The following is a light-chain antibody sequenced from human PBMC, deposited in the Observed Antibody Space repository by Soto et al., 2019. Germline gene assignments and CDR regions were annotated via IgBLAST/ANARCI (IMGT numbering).Light chain of an antibody. CDR3: GSFPSSSTYV. CDR2: DVT. V-gene: IGLV2-14*01. J-gene: IGLJ1*01. Sequence: QSVLTQPASVSGSPGQSITISCGGTGGDIGGYNFVSWYQHHPGKAPKLIIYDVTDRPSGVSDRFSGSKSGFTASLTISGLQPEDESHYYCGSFPSSSTYVFGTGTKVTVL. CDR1: GGDIGGYNF.